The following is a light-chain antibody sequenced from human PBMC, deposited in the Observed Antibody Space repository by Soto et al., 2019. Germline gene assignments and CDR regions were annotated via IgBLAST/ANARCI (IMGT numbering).Light chain of an antibody. V-gene: IGKV1-16*02. CDR1: HYISNY. CDR2: AVS. CDR3: QQYNSYPWT. Sequence: DIQMTQSPSSLSASVGDRVTITCRASHYISNYLAWFQKKPGKAPTSLMYAVSYLQSGVPSKFSGSGSGTEFNLTISSLQTEDFATYYCQQYNSYPWTFGQGTKVDLK. J-gene: IGKJ1*01.